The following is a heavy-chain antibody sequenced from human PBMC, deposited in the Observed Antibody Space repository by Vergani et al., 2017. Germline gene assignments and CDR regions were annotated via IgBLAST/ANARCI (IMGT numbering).Heavy chain of an antibody. CDR2: ISGSGGST. D-gene: IGHD2-15*01. J-gene: IGHJ5*02. Sequence: EVQLLESGGGLVQPGGSLRLSCAASGFTFSSYAMSWVRQAPGKGLEWVSAISGSGGSTYYADSVKGRFTISRDNSKHTLYLQMNSLRAEDTALYYCAKERLQYCSGGSGYENWFDPWGQGTLVTVSS. CDR1: GFTFSSYA. V-gene: IGHV3-23*01. CDR3: AKERLQYCSGGSGYENWFDP.